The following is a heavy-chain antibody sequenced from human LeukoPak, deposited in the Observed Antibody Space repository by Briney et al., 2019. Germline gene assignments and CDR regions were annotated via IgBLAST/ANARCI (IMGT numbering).Heavy chain of an antibody. D-gene: IGHD1-14*01. Sequence: PGGSLRLSCAASGFTFSSYWMSWVRQAPGKGLEWVANIKQDGSEKYYVDSVKGRFTISRDNAKNSLYLQMNSLRAEDTAVYYCARDGVFQGSPRIWRGFDYWGQGTLVTVSS. V-gene: IGHV3-7*01. CDR3: ARDGVFQGSPRIWRGFDY. CDR2: IKQDGSEK. J-gene: IGHJ4*02. CDR1: GFTFSSYW.